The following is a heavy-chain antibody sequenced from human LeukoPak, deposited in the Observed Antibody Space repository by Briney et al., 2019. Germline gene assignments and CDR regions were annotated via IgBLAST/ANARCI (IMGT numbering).Heavy chain of an antibody. CDR2: IKQDGSEK. Sequence: GGSLRLSCAASGFTFSSYAMSWVRQAPGKGLEWVANIKQDGSEKYYVDSVKGRFTISRENAKNSLYLQMNSLRAEDTAVYYCARSGSYYYYYGMDVWGQGTTVTVSS. D-gene: IGHD1-26*01. CDR1: GFTFSSYA. V-gene: IGHV3-7*01. CDR3: ARSGSYYYYYGMDV. J-gene: IGHJ6*02.